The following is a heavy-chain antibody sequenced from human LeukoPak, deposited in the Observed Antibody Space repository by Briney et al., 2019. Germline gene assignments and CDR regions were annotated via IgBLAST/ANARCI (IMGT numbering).Heavy chain of an antibody. Sequence: ASVKVSCKASGYTFTGYYMHWVRQAPGQGLEWMGWINPNSGGTNYAQKLQGRVTMTRDTSISTAYMELSRLRSDDTAVYYCAKTYYYDSSGYYAFDYWGQGTLVTVSS. V-gene: IGHV1-2*02. J-gene: IGHJ4*02. CDR1: GYTFTGYY. CDR3: AKTYYYDSSGYYAFDY. D-gene: IGHD3-22*01. CDR2: INPNSGGT.